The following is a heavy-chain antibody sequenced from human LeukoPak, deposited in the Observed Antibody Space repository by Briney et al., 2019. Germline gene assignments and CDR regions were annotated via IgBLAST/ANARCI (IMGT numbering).Heavy chain of an antibody. Sequence: GGSLRLSCAASGFTVSSNYMSWVRQAPGKGLEWVSVIYSGGSTYHADSVKGRFTISRDNSKNTLYLQMNSLRAEDTAVYYCAREDCSSTSCLLDYWGQGTLVTVSS. J-gene: IGHJ4*02. CDR1: GFTVSSNY. V-gene: IGHV3-66*01. D-gene: IGHD2-2*01. CDR2: IYSGGST. CDR3: AREDCSSTSCLLDY.